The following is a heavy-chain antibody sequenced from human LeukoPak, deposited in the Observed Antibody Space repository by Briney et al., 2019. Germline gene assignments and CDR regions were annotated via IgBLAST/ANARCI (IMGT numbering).Heavy chain of an antibody. CDR3: ARGYSSSWNYFDY. J-gene: IGHJ4*02. Sequence: SETLSLTCTVSGGSISSYWWSWIRQPPGKGLEWIGYVCDSGSTNYNPGLKSRVTISVDTSTKQFSLKLSSVTAADTAVYYCARGYSSSWNYFDYWGQGTLVTVSS. V-gene: IGHV4-59*01. D-gene: IGHD6-13*01. CDR2: VCDSGST. CDR1: GGSISSYW.